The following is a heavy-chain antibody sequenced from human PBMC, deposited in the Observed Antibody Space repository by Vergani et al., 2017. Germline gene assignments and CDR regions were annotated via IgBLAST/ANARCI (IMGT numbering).Heavy chain of an antibody. CDR1: GGSISSSSYY. CDR3: ARXHYLQDAMVRGVYGMDV. V-gene: IGHV4-39*07. D-gene: IGHD3-10*01. Sequence: QLQLQESGPGLVKPSETLSLTCTVSGGSISSSSYYWGWIRQPPGKGLEWIGSIYYSGSTNYNPSLKSRVTISVDTSKNQFSLKLSSVTAADTAVYYCARXHYLQDAMVRGVYGMDVWGQGTTVTVSS. J-gene: IGHJ6*02. CDR2: IYYSGST.